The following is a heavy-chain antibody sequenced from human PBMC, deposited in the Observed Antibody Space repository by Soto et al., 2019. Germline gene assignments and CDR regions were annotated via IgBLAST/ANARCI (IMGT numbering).Heavy chain of an antibody. CDR1: GGSISSSSYY. D-gene: IGHD3-3*01. V-gene: IGHV4-39*07. CDR2: IYYSGST. Sequence: PSETLSLTCTVSGGSISSSSYYWGWLRQPPGKGLEWIGNIYYSGSTNYNPSLKSRVTISVDTSKNQFSLKLSSVTAADTAVYYCARGLGSGYYTYYYYYMDVWGKGTTVTVSS. CDR3: ARGLGSGYYTYYYYYMDV. J-gene: IGHJ6*03.